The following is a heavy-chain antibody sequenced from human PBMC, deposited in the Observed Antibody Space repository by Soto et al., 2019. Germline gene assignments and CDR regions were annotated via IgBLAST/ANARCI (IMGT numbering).Heavy chain of an antibody. CDR3: ALRRTFWSGTGGWFDP. CDR2: IYHSGST. Sequence: SETLSLTCAVSGGSISSSNWWSWVRQPPGKGLEWIGEIYHSGSTNYNPSLKSRVTISVDKSKNQFSLKLSSVTAADTAVYYCALRRTFWSGTGGWFDPWGQGTLVTVSS. J-gene: IGHJ5*02. V-gene: IGHV4-4*02. D-gene: IGHD3-3*01. CDR1: GGSISSSNW.